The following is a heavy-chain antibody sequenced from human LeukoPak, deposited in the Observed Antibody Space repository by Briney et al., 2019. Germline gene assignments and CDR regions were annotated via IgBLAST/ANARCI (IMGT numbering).Heavy chain of an antibody. Sequence: CAASXFTFSSYGMHWVRQAPGKGLEWVGRIKSKTDGGTTDYAAPVKGRFTISRDDSKNTLYLQMNSLKTEDTAVYXCXXXXGXXCXXVYYYYMDVWGKGTTVTVSS. J-gene: IGHJ6*03. CDR2: IKSKTDGGTT. CDR1: XFTFSSYG. CDR3: XXXXGXXCXXVYYYYMDV. V-gene: IGHV3-15*01. D-gene: IGHD2-15*01.